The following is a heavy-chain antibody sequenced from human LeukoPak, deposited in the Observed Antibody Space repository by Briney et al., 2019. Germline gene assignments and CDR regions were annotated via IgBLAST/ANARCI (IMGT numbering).Heavy chain of an antibody. J-gene: IGHJ4*02. V-gene: IGHV3-74*01. CDR3: AEGGFSGFDR. CDR2: VDRDASNI. CDR1: ELTFYTFW. D-gene: IGHD5-12*01. Sequence: GESLRLSCAASELTFYTFWMHWVRQVPGKGLVWVARVDRDASNIDYADSVKGRFTVSRDNSKNTLYLEMNSLRVEDTAVYYCAEGGFSGFDRWGQGVLVSVSS.